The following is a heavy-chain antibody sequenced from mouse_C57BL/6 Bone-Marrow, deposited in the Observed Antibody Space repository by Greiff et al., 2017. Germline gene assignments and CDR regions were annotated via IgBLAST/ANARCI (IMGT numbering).Heavy chain of an antibody. J-gene: IGHJ1*03. V-gene: IGHV1-4*01. D-gene: IGHD1-1*01. Sequence: QVQLQQSGAELARPGASVKMSCKASGYTFTSYTMHWVKQRPGQGLEWIGYINPSSGYTKYNQKFKDKATLTADKSSSTAYMQLSSLTSEDSAVYYCASYYYGSSHWYFDVWGTGTTVTVSS. CDR1: GYTFTSYT. CDR3: ASYYYGSSHWYFDV. CDR2: INPSSGYT.